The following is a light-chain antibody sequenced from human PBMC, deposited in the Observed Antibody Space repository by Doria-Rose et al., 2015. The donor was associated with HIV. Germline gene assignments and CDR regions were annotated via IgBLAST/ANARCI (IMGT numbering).Light chain of an antibody. V-gene: IGKV1-39*01. CDR2: AAS. Sequence: TQPPSSLPASVGDRVPITCRASQSISSYLNWYQQKPGKAPKLLIYAASSLQSGVPSRFSGSGSGTDFTLTISSLQPEDFAAYYCQQSCCTPSTFGQGTKLEIK. CDR1: QSISSY. J-gene: IGKJ2*02. CDR3: QQSCCTPST.